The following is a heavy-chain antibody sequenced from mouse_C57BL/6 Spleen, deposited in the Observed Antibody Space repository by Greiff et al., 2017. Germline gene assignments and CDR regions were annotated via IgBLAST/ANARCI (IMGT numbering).Heavy chain of an antibody. CDR2: IDPSGSYT. CDR3: ATTRAMDY. V-gene: IGHV1-69*01. J-gene: IGHJ4*01. D-gene: IGHD1-1*01. CDR1: GYTFTSYG. Sequence: VQLQQPGAELVMPGDSVKLSCKAYGYTFTSYGMPWVKQRPGQGLELVGEIDPSGSYTNYNQNFKGKSTLTVDKTSSTAYMQVSSLTYEDSAVYYCATTRAMDYWGQGTSVTVAS.